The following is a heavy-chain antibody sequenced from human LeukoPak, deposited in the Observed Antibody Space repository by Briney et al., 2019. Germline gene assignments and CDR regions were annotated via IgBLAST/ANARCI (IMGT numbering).Heavy chain of an antibody. J-gene: IGHJ5*02. CDR2: INHSGST. CDR3: ARGMAAARFSWFDP. D-gene: IGHD6-13*01. Sequence: SETLSLTCAVYGGSFGGYYWSWIRQPPGKGLEWIGEINHSGSTNYNPSLKSRVTISVDTSKNQFSLKLSSVTAADTAVYYCARGMAAARFSWFDPWGQGTLVTVSS. CDR1: GGSFGGYY. V-gene: IGHV4-34*01.